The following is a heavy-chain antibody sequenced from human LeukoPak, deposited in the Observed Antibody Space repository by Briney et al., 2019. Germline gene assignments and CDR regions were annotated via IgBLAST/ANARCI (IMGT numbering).Heavy chain of an antibody. J-gene: IGHJ4*02. Sequence: SETLSLTCAVYGGSFSGYYWSWIRQPPGKGLEWIGEINHSGSTNYNPSLKSRVTISVDTSKNQFSLKLSSVTAADTAVYYCAGVPIVVVGQYYFDHWGQGTLVTVSS. V-gene: IGHV4-34*01. CDR3: AGVPIVVVGQYYFDH. CDR2: INHSGST. CDR1: GGSFSGYY. D-gene: IGHD3-22*01.